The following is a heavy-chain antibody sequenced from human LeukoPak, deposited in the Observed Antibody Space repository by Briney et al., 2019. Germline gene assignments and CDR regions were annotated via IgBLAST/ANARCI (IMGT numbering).Heavy chain of an antibody. CDR1: GYTFTSYD. V-gene: IGHV1-8*03. D-gene: IGHD5-12*01. CDR2: MNPNSGST. CDR3: ARGRSTGYPYYFEY. J-gene: IGHJ4*02. Sequence: ASVKVSCKASGYTFTSYDINWVRQATGQGVERMGWMNPNSGSTGYAQKFQGRVTITRNTSISTAYMELSGLRSEDTAVYYCARGRSTGYPYYFEYWGQGTLVTVSS.